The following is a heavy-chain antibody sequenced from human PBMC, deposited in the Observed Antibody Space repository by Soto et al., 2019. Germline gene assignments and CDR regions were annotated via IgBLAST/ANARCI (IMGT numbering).Heavy chain of an antibody. Sequence: ISSSSSYIYYADSVKGRFTISRDNAKNSLYLQMNSLRAEDTAVYYCARAPRRGYSYGSVYYYYGMDVWGQGTTVTVSS. J-gene: IGHJ6*02. CDR3: ARAPRRGYSYGSVYYYYGMDV. D-gene: IGHD5-18*01. V-gene: IGHV3-21*01. CDR2: ISSSSSYI.